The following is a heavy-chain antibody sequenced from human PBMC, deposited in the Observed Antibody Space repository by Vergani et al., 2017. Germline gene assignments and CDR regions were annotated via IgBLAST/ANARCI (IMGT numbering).Heavy chain of an antibody. CDR1: GASIRSSNYY. J-gene: IGHJ5*02. D-gene: IGHD6-19*01. V-gene: IGHV4-39*01. CDR2: IYYSWSP. Sequence: QLQLQESGPGPVKPSATLSLTCSVSGASIRSSNYYSGWIRQPPGKGLEWNSIIYYSWSPCYNPSLKSRVTISVDTSQKQFSLKLSSVTSADTAGYFCAGQSTVDWLGKLGWVGPWGEGSMVTVCS. CDR3: AGQSTVDWLGKLGWVGP.